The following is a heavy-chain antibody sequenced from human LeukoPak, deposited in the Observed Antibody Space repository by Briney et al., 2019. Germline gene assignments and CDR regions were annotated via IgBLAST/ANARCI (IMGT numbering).Heavy chain of an antibody. V-gene: IGHV1-8*01. CDR3: ARGRGSGHKENWFDP. Sequence: PGASVKVSCKASGYTFTTYDINWVRQATGQGLEWMGWMNPNSGNTGYTQKFQGRVTMTRNTSISTAYMELSSLRSEDTAVYYCARGRGSGHKENWFDPWGQGTLVTVSS. D-gene: IGHD6-19*01. CDR2: MNPNSGNT. CDR1: GYTFTTYD. J-gene: IGHJ5*02.